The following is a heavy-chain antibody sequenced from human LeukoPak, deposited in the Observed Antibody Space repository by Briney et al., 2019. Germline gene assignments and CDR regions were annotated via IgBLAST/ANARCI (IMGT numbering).Heavy chain of an antibody. D-gene: IGHD3-10*01. J-gene: IGHJ4*02. CDR3: ARVILWFGELYYFDH. Sequence: ASVKVSCKVSGYTFTSYGLSWVRQAPGQGLEWMGWMSAYNGNTNYAQKLQGRVTMTTDTSTSTAYMELRSLRSDDTAVYYCARVILWFGELYYFDHWGQGTLVTVSS. CDR1: GYTFTSYG. CDR2: MSAYNGNT. V-gene: IGHV1-18*01.